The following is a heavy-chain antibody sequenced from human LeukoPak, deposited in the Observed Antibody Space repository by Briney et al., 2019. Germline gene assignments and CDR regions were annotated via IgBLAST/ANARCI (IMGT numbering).Heavy chain of an antibody. CDR2: MNPNSGNT. CDR1: GYTFTSYD. J-gene: IGHJ3*02. CDR3: ARGDIVVVPAASDAFDI. V-gene: IGHV1-8*01. Sequence: ASVKVSCKASGYTFTSYDINWVRQATGQGFEWMGWMNPNSGNTGYAQKFQGRVTMTRNTSISTAYMELSSLRSEDTAVYYCARGDIVVVPAASDAFDIWGQGTMVTVSS. D-gene: IGHD2-2*01.